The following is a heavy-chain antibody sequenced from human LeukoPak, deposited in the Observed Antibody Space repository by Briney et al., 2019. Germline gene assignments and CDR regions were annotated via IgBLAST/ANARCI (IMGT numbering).Heavy chain of an antibody. CDR1: GYTFTGYY. Sequence: ASVKVSCKASGYTFTGYYMHWVRQAPGQGLEWMGWINPNSGGTNYAQKFQGRVTMTRDTSISTAYMELSRLRSDDTAVYYCARDRGEVAGIRSYYYYMDDWGKGTTVTVSS. J-gene: IGHJ6*03. D-gene: IGHD6-19*01. CDR2: INPNSGGT. CDR3: ARDRGEVAGIRSYYYYMDD. V-gene: IGHV1-2*02.